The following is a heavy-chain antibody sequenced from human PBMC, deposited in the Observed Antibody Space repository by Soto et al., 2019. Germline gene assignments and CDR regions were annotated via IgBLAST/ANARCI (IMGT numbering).Heavy chain of an antibody. CDR3: AIDRAAVAGPSGWFDP. V-gene: IGHV1-3*01. CDR2: INAGNGNT. D-gene: IGHD6-19*01. Sequence: ASVKVSCKASGYTFTSYAMHWVRQAPGQRLEWMGWINAGNGNTKYSQKFQGRVTITRDTSASTAYMELSSLRSEDTAVYYCAIDRAAVAGPSGWFDPWGQGTLVTVSS. J-gene: IGHJ5*02. CDR1: GYTFTSYA.